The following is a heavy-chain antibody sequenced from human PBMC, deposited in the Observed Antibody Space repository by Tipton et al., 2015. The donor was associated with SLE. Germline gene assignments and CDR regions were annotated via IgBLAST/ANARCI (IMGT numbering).Heavy chain of an antibody. J-gene: IGHJ4*01. CDR1: GGSITSYDYH. CDR2: VDCSGVA. CDR3: VSPPDY. V-gene: IGHV4-39*07. Sequence: LRLSCTVSGGSITSYDYHWAWIRQAPGMGLEWIGSVDCSGVADYNPSLKSRVTISLDTSQNQFSLKLTSVTAADAGVFYCVSPPDYWGQGTLVTVSS.